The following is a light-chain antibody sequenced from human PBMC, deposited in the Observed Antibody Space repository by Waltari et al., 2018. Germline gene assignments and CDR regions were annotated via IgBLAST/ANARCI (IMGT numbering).Light chain of an antibody. Sequence: QTVVTQEPSLSVSPGGTVPPTCPLCSGSPLTTPYAHWYQQTPGQAPRTLVYKANARSSGVPDRFSGSILGNTAALTITGAQEDDESDYYCALYMGSGIWVFGGGTRLTVL. J-gene: IGLJ3*02. V-gene: IGLV8-61*01. CDR1: SGSPLTTPY. CDR3: ALYMGSGIWV. CDR2: KAN.